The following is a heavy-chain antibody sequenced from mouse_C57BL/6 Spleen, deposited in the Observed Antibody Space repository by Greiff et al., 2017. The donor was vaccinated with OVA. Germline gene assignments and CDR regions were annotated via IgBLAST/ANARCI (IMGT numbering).Heavy chain of an antibody. D-gene: IGHD1-1*01. CDR3: AREGTTVVFDY. V-gene: IGHV1-64*01. J-gene: IGHJ2*01. CDR2: IHPNSGST. CDR1: GYTFTSYW. Sequence: QVQLQQSGAELVKPGASVKLSCKASGYTFTSYWMHWVKQRPGQGLEWIGMIHPNSGSTNYNEKFKSKATLTVDKSSSTAYMQLSSLTSEDSAVYYCAREGTTVVFDYWGQGTTLTVSS.